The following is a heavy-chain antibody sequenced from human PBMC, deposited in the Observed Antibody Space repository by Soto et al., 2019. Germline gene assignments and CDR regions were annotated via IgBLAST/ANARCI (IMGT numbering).Heavy chain of an antibody. CDR2: IYYSGST. V-gene: IGHV4-59*01. J-gene: IGHJ6*03. D-gene: IGHD6-6*01. CDR1: GGSISSYY. CDR3: ARVGDSSSSLSYYYYYYMDV. Sequence: SETLSLTCTVSGGSISSYYWSWIRQPPGKGLEWIGYIYYSGSTNYNPSLKSRVTISVDTSKNQFSLKLSSVTAADTAVYYCARVGDSSSSLSYYYYYYMDVWGKGTTVTVSS.